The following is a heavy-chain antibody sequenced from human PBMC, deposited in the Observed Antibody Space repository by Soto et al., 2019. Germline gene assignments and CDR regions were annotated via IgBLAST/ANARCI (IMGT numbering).Heavy chain of an antibody. Sequence: EVQLVQSGAEVKKPGESLRISCKGSGYSFTSYWISWVRQMPGKGLEWMGRIDPSDSYTNYSPSFQGHVTISADKSISTAYLQWSSLKASDTAMYYCARQVNSGYEGENWFDPWGQGTLVTVSS. D-gene: IGHD5-12*01. J-gene: IGHJ5*02. V-gene: IGHV5-10-1*03. CDR2: IDPSDSYT. CDR3: ARQVNSGYEGENWFDP. CDR1: GYSFTSYW.